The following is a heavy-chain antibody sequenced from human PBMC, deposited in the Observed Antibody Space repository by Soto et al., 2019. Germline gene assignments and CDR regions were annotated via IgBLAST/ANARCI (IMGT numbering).Heavy chain of an antibody. CDR2: INPNSGGT. CDR1: GYTITGYY. CDR3: ARERLPITIFGVVTTLYHRYMDV. V-gene: IGHV1-2*04. Sequence: ASVKVSCKASGYTITGYYMHWVRQAPGQGLEWMGWINPNSGGTNYAQKFQGWVTMTRDTSISTAYMELSSVTAADTAVYYCARERLPITIFGVVTTLYHRYMDVWGKGTTVTVSS. J-gene: IGHJ6*03. D-gene: IGHD3-3*01.